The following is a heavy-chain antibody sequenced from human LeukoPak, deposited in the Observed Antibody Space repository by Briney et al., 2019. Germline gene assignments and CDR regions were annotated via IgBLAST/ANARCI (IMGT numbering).Heavy chain of an antibody. CDR1: GFTFSSYS. D-gene: IGHD3-22*01. V-gene: IGHV3-21*01. J-gene: IGHJ3*02. CDR2: ISSSSSYI. Sequence: KAGGSLRLSCAASGFTFSSYSMNWVRQAPGKGLEWVSSISSSSSYIYYADSVKGRFTISRDNAKNSLCLQMNSLRAEDTAVYYCARVLSLPYYYDSSGYTDAFDIWGQGTMVTVSS. CDR3: ARVLSLPYYYDSSGYTDAFDI.